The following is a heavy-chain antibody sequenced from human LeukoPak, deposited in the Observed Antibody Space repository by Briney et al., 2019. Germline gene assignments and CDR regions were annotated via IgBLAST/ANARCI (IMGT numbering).Heavy chain of an antibody. CDR1: GYTFTVYY. Sequence: ASVRVSCKASGYTFTVYYMHWVRQAPGQGLEWMGWINPNSGGTNYAQKFKGWVTMTRDTSTSTVYMELSSLRSEDTAVYYCAREYSSSSGGYYFDYWGQGTLVTVSS. CDR2: INPNSGGT. D-gene: IGHD6-6*01. V-gene: IGHV1-2*04. J-gene: IGHJ4*02. CDR3: AREYSSSSGGYYFDY.